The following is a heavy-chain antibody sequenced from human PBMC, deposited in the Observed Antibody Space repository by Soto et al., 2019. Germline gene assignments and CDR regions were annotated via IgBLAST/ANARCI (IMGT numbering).Heavy chain of an antibody. CDR3: ARVLXLRFLDWLPAAYYGMDV. J-gene: IGHJ6*01. D-gene: IGHD3-3*01. CDR2: INHSGST. Sequence: SDTLSLTCAVYGGSFSVYYWSWIRQPPGKGLEWIGEINHSGSTNYNPSLKSRVTISVDTSKNQFSLKLSSVTAADTAVYYCARVLXLRFLDWLPAAYYGMDVWGQGTTVTVSS. CDR1: GGSFSVYY. V-gene: IGHV4-34*01.